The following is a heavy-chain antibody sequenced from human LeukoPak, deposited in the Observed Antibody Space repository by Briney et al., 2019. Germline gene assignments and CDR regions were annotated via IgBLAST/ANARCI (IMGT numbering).Heavy chain of an antibody. CDR1: GYTFTNYG. CDR3: ARDLGLVATT. Sequence: WASVKASCTASGYTFTNYGITSVRQAPGPGRESMGWISGYNGKTNYAQKLQGRVTMTTNTTASTVYMELRSLRSDDTAVFYCARDLGLVATTWGQGKMVTVSS. J-gene: IGHJ3*01. V-gene: IGHV1-18*01. CDR2: ISGYNGKT. D-gene: IGHD2-15*01.